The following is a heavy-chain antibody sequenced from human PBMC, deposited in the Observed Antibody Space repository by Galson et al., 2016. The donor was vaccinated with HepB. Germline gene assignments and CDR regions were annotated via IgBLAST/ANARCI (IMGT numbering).Heavy chain of an antibody. CDR2: IKWNGGSP. CDR3: HGWGL. Sequence: SLRLSCAASGFTFSGSSMHWVRQASGKGLEWVCSIKWNGGSPAYADSVKGRFTISRDSFTNTFFLQMTSLRVDDTALYYCHGWGLWGQGALVTVSS. V-gene: IGHV3-20*04. CDR1: GFTFSGSS. D-gene: IGHD1-26*01. J-gene: IGHJ4*02.